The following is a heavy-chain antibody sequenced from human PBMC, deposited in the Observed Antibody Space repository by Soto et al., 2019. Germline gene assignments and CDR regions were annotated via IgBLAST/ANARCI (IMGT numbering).Heavy chain of an antibody. CDR2: IGTAGDT. CDR1: GFTFSSYD. CDR3: ARDLGQWLVRRDWYFDL. V-gene: IGHV3-13*01. D-gene: IGHD6-19*01. Sequence: GSLRLSCAASGFTFSSYDMHWVRQATGKGLEWVSAIGTAGDTYYPGSVKGRFTISRENAKNSLYLQMNSLRAEDTAVYYCARDLGQWLVRRDWYFDLWGRGTLVTVSS. J-gene: IGHJ2*01.